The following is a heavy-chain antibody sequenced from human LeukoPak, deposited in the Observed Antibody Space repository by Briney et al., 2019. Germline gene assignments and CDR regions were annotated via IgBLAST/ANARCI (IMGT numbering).Heavy chain of an antibody. CDR2: TNPNSGNT. Sequence: ASVKVSCKASGYTFTSYDINWVRQATGQGLEWMGWTNPNSGNTGYAQKFQGRVTITRNTSISTAYMELSSLRSEDTAVYYCARGVVSQWIQLWFNQENWFDPWGQGTLVTVSS. CDR3: ARGVVSQWIQLWFNQENWFDP. J-gene: IGHJ5*02. D-gene: IGHD5-18*01. CDR1: GYTFTSYD. V-gene: IGHV1-8*03.